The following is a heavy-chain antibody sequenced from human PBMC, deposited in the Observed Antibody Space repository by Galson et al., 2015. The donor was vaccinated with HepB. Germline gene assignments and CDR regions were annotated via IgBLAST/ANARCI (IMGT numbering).Heavy chain of an antibody. CDR2: INPNSGGT. CDR1: GGTFTGYY. J-gene: IGHJ4*02. V-gene: IGHV1-2*02. CDR3: AREGGRGYSYGPDY. Sequence: SVKVSCKASGGTFTGYYMHWVRQAPGQGLEWMGWINPNSGGTNYAQKFQGRVTMTRDTSISTAYMELSRLRSDDTAVYYCAREGGRGYSYGPDYWGQGTLVTVSS. D-gene: IGHD5-18*01.